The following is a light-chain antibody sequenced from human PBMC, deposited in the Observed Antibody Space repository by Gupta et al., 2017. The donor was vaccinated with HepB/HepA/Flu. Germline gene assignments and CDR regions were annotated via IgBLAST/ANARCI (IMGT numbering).Light chain of an antibody. CDR2: GAS. CDR3: QQDGSSPRT. Sequence: EIVLTKSPGTLSLSPGERATLSCRASQSVSSSYLAWYQQKPGQAPRLLIYGASSRATGIPDRFSGSGSGTDFTLTISRLGPEDFAVYYCQQDGSSPRTFGQGTKVEIK. CDR1: QSVSSSY. V-gene: IGKV3-20*01. J-gene: IGKJ1*01.